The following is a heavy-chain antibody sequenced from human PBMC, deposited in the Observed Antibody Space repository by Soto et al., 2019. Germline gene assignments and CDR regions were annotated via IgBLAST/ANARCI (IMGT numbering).Heavy chain of an antibody. CDR3: ARDFSRYCVPIDLLAISTRRTFDL. D-gene: IGHD2-21*01. CDR2: IYSGGST. J-gene: IGHJ2*01. Sequence: PGGSLRLSCAASGFTVSSNYMSWVRQAPGKGLEWVSVIYSGGSTYYADSVKGRFTISRDNSKNTLYLQMNSLRAEDTAVYYCARDFSRYCVPIDLLAISTRRTFDL. CDR1: GFTVSSNY. V-gene: IGHV3-66*01.